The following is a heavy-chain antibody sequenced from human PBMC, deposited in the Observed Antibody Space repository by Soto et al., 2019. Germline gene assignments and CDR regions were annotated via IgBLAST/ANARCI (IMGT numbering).Heavy chain of an antibody. CDR3: ATGPLSGSYYRLDY. Sequence: QAGGSLRLSCAASGFTFSSYAMSWVRQAPGKGLEWVSAISGSGGSTYYADSVKGRFTISRDNSKNTLYLQMNSLRAEDTAVYYCATGPLSGSYYRLDYWGQGTLVTVSS. CDR2: ISGSGGST. D-gene: IGHD1-26*01. J-gene: IGHJ4*02. V-gene: IGHV3-23*01. CDR1: GFTFSSYA.